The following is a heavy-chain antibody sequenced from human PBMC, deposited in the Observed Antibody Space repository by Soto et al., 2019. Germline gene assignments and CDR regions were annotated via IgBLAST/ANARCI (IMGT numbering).Heavy chain of an antibody. CDR2: IKSKTDGGTT. J-gene: IGHJ1*01. CDR1: GFTFSNAG. V-gene: IGHV3-15*07. CDR3: TQTGQLLG. Sequence: EVQLVESGGDLVKPGGYLTLSCAVSGFTFSNAGMNWVRQAPGKGLEWVGRIKSKTDGGTTDYATPVKCRFTISRDDSKNTLYLQMNSLKTEATAVYYGTQTGQLLGWGHGTLVTVSS. D-gene: IGHD6-19*01.